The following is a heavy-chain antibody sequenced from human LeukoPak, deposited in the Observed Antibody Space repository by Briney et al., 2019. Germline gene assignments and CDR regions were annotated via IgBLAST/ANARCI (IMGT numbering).Heavy chain of an antibody. J-gene: IGHJ3*02. CDR3: ARPGLLEYSSSWYAFDI. D-gene: IGHD6-13*01. V-gene: IGHV3-23*01. CDR1: GFTFSSYA. Sequence: GGSLRLSCAASGFTFSSYAMSWVRQAPGKGLEWVSAISGSGGSTYYADSVKGRFTISRDNSKNTLYLQMNSLRAEDTAVYYCARPGLLEYSSSWYAFDIWGQGTMVTVSS. CDR2: ISGSGGST.